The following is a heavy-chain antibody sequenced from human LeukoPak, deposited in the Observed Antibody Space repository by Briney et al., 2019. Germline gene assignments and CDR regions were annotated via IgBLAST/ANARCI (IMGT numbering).Heavy chain of an antibody. CDR3: ASGVVPAAADYYGMDV. Sequence: TGGSLRLSCAASGFTFSSSAMNWVRQAPGKGLEWVSSINNVASHIYYAHSVKGRFTISRDNAKNSLYLQMNSLRAEDMAVYYCASGVVPAAADYYGMDVWGQGTTVTVSS. J-gene: IGHJ6*02. CDR1: GFTFSSSA. CDR2: INNVASHI. V-gene: IGHV3-21*01. D-gene: IGHD2-2*01.